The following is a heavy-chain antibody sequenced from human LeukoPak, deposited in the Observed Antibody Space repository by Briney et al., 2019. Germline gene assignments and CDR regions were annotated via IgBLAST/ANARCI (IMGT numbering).Heavy chain of an antibody. CDR1: GGSISSYY. CDR2: IYTSGST. Sequence: PSETLSLTCTVSGGSISSYYWSWIRQPAGKGLEWIGRIYTSGSTNYNPSLKSRVTMSVDTSKNQFSLKLSSVTAADTAVYYCARVSCSSTSCYAYDHWGQGTLVTVSS. J-gene: IGHJ4*02. V-gene: IGHV4-4*07. D-gene: IGHD2-2*01. CDR3: ARVSCSSTSCYAYDH.